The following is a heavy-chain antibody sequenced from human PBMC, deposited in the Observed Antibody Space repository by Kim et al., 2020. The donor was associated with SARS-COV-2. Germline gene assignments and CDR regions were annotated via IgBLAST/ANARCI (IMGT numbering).Heavy chain of an antibody. J-gene: IGHJ6*02. CDR1: GFTFSSYG. Sequence: GGSLRLSCAASGFTFSSYGMHWVRQAPGKGLEWVAVISYDGSNKYYADSVKGRFTISRDNSKNTLYLQMNSLRAEDTAVYYCAKDPRLGSYYYGMDVWGQGTTVTVSS. CDR3: AKDPRLGSYYYGMDV. V-gene: IGHV3-30*18. CDR2: ISYDGSNK. D-gene: IGHD7-27*01.